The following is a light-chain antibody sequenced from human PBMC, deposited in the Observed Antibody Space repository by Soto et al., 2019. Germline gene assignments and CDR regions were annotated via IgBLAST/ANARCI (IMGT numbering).Light chain of an antibody. CDR2: SAS. CDR3: QQRSNWPT. CDR1: QGVSSN. J-gene: IGKJ4*01. Sequence: EIVMTQSPATLSVSPGERATLSCRASQGVSSNLAWYQQKPGQAPRLLIYSASTRATGIPARFSGSGSGTEFTLTISSLEPEDFAVYYCQQRSNWPTFGGGTKVEIK. V-gene: IGKV3-15*01.